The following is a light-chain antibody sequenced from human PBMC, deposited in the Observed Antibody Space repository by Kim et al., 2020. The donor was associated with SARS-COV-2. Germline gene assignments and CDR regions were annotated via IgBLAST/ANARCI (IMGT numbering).Light chain of an antibody. CDR3: QQAYSFPFT. Sequence: DIQMTQSPSSVSTSVGDRVTITCRASQTVRTWLAWYQQKPGKAPKLLIYGASRFQVGVPSRFSGSGSGTDFTLTIASLQPEDFATYYCQQAYSFPFTFGQGTRLEIK. CDR2: GAS. CDR1: QTVRTW. V-gene: IGKV1-12*01. J-gene: IGKJ5*01.